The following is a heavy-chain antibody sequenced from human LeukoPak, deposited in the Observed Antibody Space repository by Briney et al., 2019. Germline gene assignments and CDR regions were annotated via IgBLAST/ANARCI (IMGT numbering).Heavy chain of an antibody. CDR2: ISSSSSYI. CDR1: GFTFSSYA. D-gene: IGHD6-13*01. J-gene: IGHJ3*02. V-gene: IGHV3-21*01. CDR3: ARLSARQQPHAFDI. Sequence: PGGSLRLSCAASGFTFSSYAMHWVRQAPGKGLEWVSSISSSSSYIYYADSVKGRFTISRDNAKNSLYLQMNSLRAEDTAVYYCARLSARQQPHAFDIWGQGTMVTVSS.